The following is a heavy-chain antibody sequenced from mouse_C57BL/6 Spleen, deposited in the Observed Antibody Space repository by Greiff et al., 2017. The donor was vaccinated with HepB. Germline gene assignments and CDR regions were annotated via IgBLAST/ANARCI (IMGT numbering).Heavy chain of an antibody. J-gene: IGHJ2*01. D-gene: IGHD2-4*01. CDR3: ARSGDYDVGSVDY. CDR2: IYPGSGST. Sequence: QVQLQQPGAELVKPGASVKMSCKASGYTFTSYWITWVKQRPGQGLEWIGDIYPGSGSTNYNEKFKSKATLTVDTSSSTAFMQLSSLTSEDSAVYYCARSGDYDVGSVDYWGQGTTLTVSS. CDR1: GYTFTSYW. V-gene: IGHV1-55*01.